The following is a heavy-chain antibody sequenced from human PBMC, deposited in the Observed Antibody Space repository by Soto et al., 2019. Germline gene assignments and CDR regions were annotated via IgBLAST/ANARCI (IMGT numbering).Heavy chain of an antibody. CDR3: AREMRQYSGYDVNYYYYMDV. Sequence: PGGSLRLSCAASGFTFSSYAMSWVRQAPGKGLEWVSAISGSGGSTYYADSVKGRFTISRDNSKNTLYLQMNSLRAEDTAVYYCAREMRQYSGYDVNYYYYMDVWGKGTTVTVSS. D-gene: IGHD5-12*01. CDR2: ISGSGGST. CDR1: GFTFSSYA. V-gene: IGHV3-23*01. J-gene: IGHJ6*03.